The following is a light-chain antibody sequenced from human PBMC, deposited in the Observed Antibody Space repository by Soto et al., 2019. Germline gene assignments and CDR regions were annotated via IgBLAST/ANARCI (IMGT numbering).Light chain of an antibody. CDR1: QSISRW. Sequence: DIQMTQYPSTLSASVGDRVTITCRASQSISRWLAWYQQKPGKAPQALIYDASSLKSGVPSRLSGNGSGTEFPLTISSLKPDDFATYYCQQYNNHSTFGQGTRLEIK. CDR2: DAS. CDR3: QQYNNHST. J-gene: IGKJ5*01. V-gene: IGKV1-5*01.